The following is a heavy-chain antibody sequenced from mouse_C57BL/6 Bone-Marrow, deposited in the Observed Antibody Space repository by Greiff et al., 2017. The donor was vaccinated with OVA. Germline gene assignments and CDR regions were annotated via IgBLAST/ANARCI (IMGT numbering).Heavy chain of an antibody. Sequence: EVKLMESGGGLVQPGGSLSLSCAASGFTFTDYYMSWVRQPPGKALEWLGFIRNKANGYTTEYSASVKGRFTISRDNSQSILYLQMNALRAEDSATYYCARWGYGSSYDWYFDVWGTGTTVTLSS. D-gene: IGHD1-1*01. CDR1: GFTFTDYY. J-gene: IGHJ1*03. V-gene: IGHV7-3*01. CDR3: ARWGYGSSYDWYFDV. CDR2: IRNKANGYTT.